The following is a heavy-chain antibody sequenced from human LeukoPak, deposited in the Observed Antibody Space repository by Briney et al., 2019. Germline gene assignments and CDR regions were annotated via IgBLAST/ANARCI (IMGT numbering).Heavy chain of an antibody. CDR2: IYYTGTT. CDR3: ASGYFGDAFDV. J-gene: IGHJ3*01. Sequence: SETLSLTCTVSGGSISSYYWSWIRQPPGKGLEWIGYIYYTGTTDYNPSLKSRVTISVDISKNHFSLKLSSVTAADTAVYYCASGYFGDAFDVWGQGTMVTVSS. V-gene: IGHV4-59*08. CDR1: GGSISSYY. D-gene: IGHD3-9*01.